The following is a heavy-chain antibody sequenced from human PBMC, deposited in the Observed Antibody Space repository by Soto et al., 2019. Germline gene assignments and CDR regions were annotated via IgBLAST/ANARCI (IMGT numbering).Heavy chain of an antibody. CDR3: ARVDDFWSGYYDYYYGMDV. V-gene: IGHV1-69*13. D-gene: IGHD3-3*01. Sequence: ASVKVSCKASGHTFTSYDISWVRQAPGQGLEWMGGIIPIFGTANYAQKFQGRVTITADESTSTAYMELSSLISEDTAVYYCARVDDFWSGYYDYYYGMDVWGQGTTVTVSS. CDR1: GHTFTSYD. CDR2: IIPIFGTA. J-gene: IGHJ6*02.